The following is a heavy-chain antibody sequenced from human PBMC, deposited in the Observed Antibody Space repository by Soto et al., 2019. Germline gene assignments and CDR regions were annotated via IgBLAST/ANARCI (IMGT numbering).Heavy chain of an antibody. CDR3: ARGYCSGGSCTVRYAFDI. J-gene: IGHJ3*02. CDR2: IYSGGST. D-gene: IGHD2-15*01. V-gene: IGHV3-66*01. CDR1: GFTVSSNY. Sequence: GSLRLSCAASGFTVSSNYMSWVRQAPGKGLEWVSVIYSGGSTYYADSVKGGFTISRDNSKNTLYLQMDSLRAEDTAVYYCARGYCSGGSCTVRYAFDIWGQGTMVTVSS.